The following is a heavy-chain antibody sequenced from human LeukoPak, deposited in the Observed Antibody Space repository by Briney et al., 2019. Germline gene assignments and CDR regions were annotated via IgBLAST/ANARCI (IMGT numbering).Heavy chain of an antibody. V-gene: IGHV4-39*01. Sequence: PSETLSLTCTVSGGSISSSSYYWGWIRQPPGKGLEWIVTSDYSGKTYDNPSLRSRVIISKNTAKNQFSLKVISVTAADTAVYFCARLDYGDYGGFDYWGQGTLVTVSS. D-gene: IGHD4-17*01. CDR2: SDYSGKT. CDR1: GGSISSSSYY. CDR3: ARLDYGDYGGFDY. J-gene: IGHJ4*02.